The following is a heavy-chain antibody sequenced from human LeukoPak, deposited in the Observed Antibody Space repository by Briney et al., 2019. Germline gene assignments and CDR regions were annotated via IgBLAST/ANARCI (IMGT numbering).Heavy chain of an antibody. Sequence: LETLSLTCAVYGGSFSGYYWSWIRQSPGKGLEWIGEINHSGSTNYNPSLKSRVTISVDTSKNQFSLKLSSVTAADTAVYYCARGSSIAAYFDYWGQGTLVTVSS. CDR2: INHSGST. D-gene: IGHD6-6*01. CDR3: ARGSSIAAYFDY. V-gene: IGHV4-34*01. J-gene: IGHJ4*02. CDR1: GGSFSGYY.